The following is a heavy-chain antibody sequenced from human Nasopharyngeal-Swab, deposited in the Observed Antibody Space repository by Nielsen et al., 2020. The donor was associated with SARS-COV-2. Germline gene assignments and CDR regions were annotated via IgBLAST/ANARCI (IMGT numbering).Heavy chain of an antibody. V-gene: IGHV3-33*01. CDR2: LWSDDWTT. CDR1: GFTFRTYA. J-gene: IGHJ4*02. D-gene: IGHD4-23*01. CDR3: ARGSYGDKSDFDS. Sequence: GGSLTLSCAASGFTFRTYAMPWVRQATDKGLEWVAVLWSDDWTTYYADSVKGRFTISRDNSKNTLYLGMNSVTAEDTAMYYCARGSYGDKSDFDSWGQGTLVTVSS.